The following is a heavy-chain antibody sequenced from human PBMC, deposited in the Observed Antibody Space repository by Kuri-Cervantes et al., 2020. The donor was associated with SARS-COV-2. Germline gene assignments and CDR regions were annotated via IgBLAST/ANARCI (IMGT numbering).Heavy chain of an antibody. V-gene: IGHV1-18*01. CDR1: GYTFTSYG. CDR2: ISAYNGNT. CDR3: AKDHTRSGDGDYSLG. J-gene: IGHJ4*02. D-gene: IGHD4-17*01. Sequence: ASVKVSCKASGYTFTSYGISWVRQAPGQGLEWMGWISAYNGNTNYAQKPQGRVAMTTDTSTSTAYMELRSLRSDDTAVYYCAKDHTRSGDGDYSLGWGQGTLVTVSS.